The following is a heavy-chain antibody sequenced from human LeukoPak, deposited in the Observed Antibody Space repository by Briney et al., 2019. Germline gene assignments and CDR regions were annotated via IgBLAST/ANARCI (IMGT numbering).Heavy chain of an antibody. CDR3: ARAQRGYDSSGPGPFDY. CDR2: IYSGGST. Sequence: GGSLRLSCAASGFTVSSNYMSWVRQAPGKGLEWVSVIYSGGSTYTADSVKGRFTISRDNSKNTLYLQMNSLRAEDTAVYYCARAQRGYDSSGPGPFDYWGQGTLVTVSS. V-gene: IGHV3-53*01. J-gene: IGHJ4*02. D-gene: IGHD3-22*01. CDR1: GFTVSSNY.